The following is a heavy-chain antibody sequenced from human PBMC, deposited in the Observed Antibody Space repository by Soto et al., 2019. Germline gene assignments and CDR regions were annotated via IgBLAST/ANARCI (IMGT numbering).Heavy chain of an antibody. CDR3: AGKGLISLDY. CDR1: GGSITSYY. D-gene: IGHD1-1*01. V-gene: IGHV4-59*08. CDR2: IYYGGST. J-gene: IGHJ4*02. Sequence: PSETLSLTCTVSGGSITSYYWSWIRQPPGKGLEWIGYIYYGGSTTYNPSLKSRVTISVDTSKNQFSLKLSSVTAADTAIYYCAGKGLISLDYWGQGTLVTVSS.